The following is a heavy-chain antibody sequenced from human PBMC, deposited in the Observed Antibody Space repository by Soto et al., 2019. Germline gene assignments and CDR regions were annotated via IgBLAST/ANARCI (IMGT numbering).Heavy chain of an antibody. D-gene: IGHD4-17*01. CDR1: CLTFTNYA. CDR3: AKDAVSGDGVWLVES. V-gene: IGHV3-23*01. CDR2: LYGGGGHT. J-gene: IGHJ5*02. Sequence: PGGSLRLYCAASCLTFTNYAVVWVRQAPGKGLEWVSGLYGGGGHTNYADSVKGRFTISRDNSKNTLYLQMNSLRPEDTAVYMCAKDAVSGDGVWLVESWGQGT.